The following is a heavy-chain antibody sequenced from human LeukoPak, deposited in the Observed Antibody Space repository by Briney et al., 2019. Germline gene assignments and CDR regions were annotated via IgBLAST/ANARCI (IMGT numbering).Heavy chain of an antibody. Sequence: ASVKVSCKASGYTFTSYHLHWVRHAPGQGRVRMGIINPSDGGTSYAQKFQGRVTVTRDTSTRTVYMELSRLRSVVTAVYYCARHVHLTGVDYWGQGTLVTVSS. CDR3: ARHVHLTGVDY. V-gene: IGHV1-46*01. J-gene: IGHJ4*02. D-gene: IGHD3-9*01. CDR1: GYTFTSYH. CDR2: INPSDGGT.